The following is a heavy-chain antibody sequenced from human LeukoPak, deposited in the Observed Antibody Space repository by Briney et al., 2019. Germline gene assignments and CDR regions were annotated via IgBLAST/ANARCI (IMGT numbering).Heavy chain of an antibody. J-gene: IGHJ4*02. D-gene: IGHD3-10*02. Sequence: ASVKVSCKASGYTFTGYYMHWVRQAPGQGLEWMGWINPNSGGTNYAQKFQGRVTMTRGTSISTAYMELSRLRSDDTAVYYCARDLRRPRFGEPTGYWGQGTPVTVSS. CDR1: GYTFTGYY. CDR2: INPNSGGT. V-gene: IGHV1-2*02. CDR3: ARDLRRPRFGEPTGY.